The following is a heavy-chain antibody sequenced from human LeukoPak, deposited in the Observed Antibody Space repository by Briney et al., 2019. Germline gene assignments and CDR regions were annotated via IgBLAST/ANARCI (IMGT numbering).Heavy chain of an antibody. CDR2: IYYSGST. CDR1: GGSISSSSYY. CDR3: ATLLRTDAFDI. Sequence: SETLSLTCTVSGGSISSSSYYWGWIRQPPGKGLEWIGSIYYSGSTYYNPSLKSRVTISVETSRNQLSLKLSSVTAADTAVYYCATLLRTDAFDIWGQGTMATVSS. J-gene: IGHJ3*02. D-gene: IGHD2-15*01. V-gene: IGHV4-39*01.